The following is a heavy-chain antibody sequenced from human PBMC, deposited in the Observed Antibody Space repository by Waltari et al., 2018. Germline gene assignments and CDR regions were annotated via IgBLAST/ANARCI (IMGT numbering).Heavy chain of an antibody. CDR2: IIPIFGTA. Sequence: QVQLVQSGAEVKKPGSSVKVSCKASGGTFSSYAISWVRQAPGPGLEWMGRIIPIFGTANYAQKFQGRVTITADESTSTAYMELSSLRSEDTAVYYCARVPYIAVAGTEYFQHWGQGTLVTVSS. CDR3: ARVPYIAVAGTEYFQH. D-gene: IGHD6-19*01. V-gene: IGHV1-69*15. J-gene: IGHJ1*01. CDR1: GGTFSSYA.